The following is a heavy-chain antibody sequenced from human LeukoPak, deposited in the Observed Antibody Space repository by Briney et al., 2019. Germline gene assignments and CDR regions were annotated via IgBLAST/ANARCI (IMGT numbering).Heavy chain of an antibody. V-gene: IGHV4-59*08. CDR3: ARLSPEGYYFDY. Sequence: PSETLSLTCAVYGGSFSGYYWSWIRQPPGKGLEWIGYIYYSGSTNYNPSLKSRVTISVDTSKNQFSLKLSSVTAADTAVYYCARLSPEGYYFDYWGQGTLVTVSS. CDR1: GGSFSGYY. CDR2: IYYSGST. J-gene: IGHJ4*02.